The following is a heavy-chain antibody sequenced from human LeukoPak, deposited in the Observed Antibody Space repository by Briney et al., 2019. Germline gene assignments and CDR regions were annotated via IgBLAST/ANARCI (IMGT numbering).Heavy chain of an antibody. Sequence: GRSLRLSCAASGFTFSSYGMHWVRRAPGKGLEWVAVISYDGSNKYYADSVKGRFTISRDNSKNTLYLQMNSLGAEDTAVYYCAKDVGYCSGGSCRDYWGQGTLVTVSS. D-gene: IGHD2-15*01. CDR1: GFTFSSYG. J-gene: IGHJ4*02. CDR2: ISYDGSNK. CDR3: AKDVGYCSGGSCRDY. V-gene: IGHV3-30*18.